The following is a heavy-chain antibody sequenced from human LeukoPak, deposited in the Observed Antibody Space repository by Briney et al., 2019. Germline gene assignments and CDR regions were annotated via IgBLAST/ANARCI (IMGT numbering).Heavy chain of an antibody. CDR3: ARDSESGQLWLDFDY. J-gene: IGHJ4*02. CDR2: INPNSGGT. CDR1: GYTFTGYY. Sequence: RASVKVSCKASGYTFTGYYMHWVRQAPGQGLKWMGWINPNSGGTNYAQKFQGRVTMTRDTSISTAYMELSRLRSDDTAVYYCARDSESGQLWLDFDYWGQGTLVTVSS. D-gene: IGHD5-18*01. V-gene: IGHV1-2*02.